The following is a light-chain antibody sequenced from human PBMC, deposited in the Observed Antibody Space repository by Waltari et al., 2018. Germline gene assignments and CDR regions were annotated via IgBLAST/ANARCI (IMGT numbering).Light chain of an antibody. CDR3: QQRTNRPRMYT. Sequence: EIVLTQSPGTLSLSPGERATLSCRASQSLSSSLAWYQLRPGQAPRLLIYDVSNRASGIPARFSGSGSGTDFTLTISSLEPEDFAVYYCQQRTNRPRMYTFGQGTKLEI. J-gene: IGKJ2*01. CDR1: QSLSSS. V-gene: IGKV3-11*01. CDR2: DVS.